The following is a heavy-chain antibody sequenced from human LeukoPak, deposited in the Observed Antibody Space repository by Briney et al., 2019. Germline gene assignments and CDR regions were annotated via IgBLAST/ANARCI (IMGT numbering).Heavy chain of an antibody. Sequence: PSETLSLTCAIEGGSLSVYYWSWIRQSPEKGLERIGEINRSGKTSYNPSLKSRVTISADTSQNHFFLKMTSVTAVDTAVYYCARVDSTFNFYFNMDVWGQGTTVIV. CDR3: ARVDSTFNFYFNMDV. V-gene: IGHV4-34*01. J-gene: IGHJ6*03. CDR2: INRSGKT. D-gene: IGHD2/OR15-2a*01. CDR1: GGSLSVYY.